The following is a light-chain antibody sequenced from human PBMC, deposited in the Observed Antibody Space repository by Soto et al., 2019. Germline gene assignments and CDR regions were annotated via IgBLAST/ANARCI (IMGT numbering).Light chain of an antibody. CDR3: HQRSSWPRGT. Sequence: EIVLTQSPAPLSLSLGESATLSCRASQSVSSYLAWYQQKPGQGPRLLIYDASNRATGVSARFSGSGYGTDFTLTISSLEPDDFAVYYGHQRSSWPRGTFGQGTKVDIK. CDR1: QSVSSY. V-gene: IGKV3-11*01. CDR2: DAS. J-gene: IGKJ1*01.